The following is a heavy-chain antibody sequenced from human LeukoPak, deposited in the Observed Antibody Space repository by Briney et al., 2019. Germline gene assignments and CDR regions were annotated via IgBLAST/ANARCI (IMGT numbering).Heavy chain of an antibody. Sequence: SETLSLTCTVSGGSISSSSYYWGWIRQPPGKGLEWIGSIYYSGSTYYNPSLKSRVTISVDTSKNQFSLKLSSVTAADTAVYYCASHVGLLWFGDLLRFPFDYWGQGTLVTVSS. V-gene: IGHV4-39*07. J-gene: IGHJ4*02. D-gene: IGHD3-10*01. CDR1: GGSISSSSYY. CDR2: IYYSGST. CDR3: ASHVGLLWFGDLLRFPFDY.